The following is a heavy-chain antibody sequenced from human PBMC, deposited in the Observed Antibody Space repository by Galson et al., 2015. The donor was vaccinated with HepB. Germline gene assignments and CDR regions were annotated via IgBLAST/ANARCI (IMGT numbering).Heavy chain of an antibody. V-gene: IGHV1-69*04. CDR3: ARDSSGYYGGIDY. J-gene: IGHJ4*02. Sequence: SVKVSCKASGGTFSSYTISWVRQAPGQGLEWMGRIIPILGIANYAQKFQGRVTITADKSTSTAYMELSSLRSEDTAVYYCARDSSGYYGGIDYWGQGTLVTVSS. D-gene: IGHD3-22*01. CDR1: GGTFSSYT. CDR2: IIPILGIA.